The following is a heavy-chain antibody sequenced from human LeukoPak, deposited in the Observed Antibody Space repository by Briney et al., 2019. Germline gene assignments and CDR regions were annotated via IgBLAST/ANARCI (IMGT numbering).Heavy chain of an antibody. V-gene: IGHV3-48*01. Sequence: VGSLRLSCAASGFTFGSYSMNWVRQAPGKGLEWVSYISSSSSTIYYADSVKGRFTISRDNAKNSLYLQMNSLRAEDTAVYYCAKLLWFGELSVDYWGQGTLVTVSS. J-gene: IGHJ4*02. CDR2: ISSSSSTI. D-gene: IGHD3-10*01. CDR1: GFTFGSYS. CDR3: AKLLWFGELSVDY.